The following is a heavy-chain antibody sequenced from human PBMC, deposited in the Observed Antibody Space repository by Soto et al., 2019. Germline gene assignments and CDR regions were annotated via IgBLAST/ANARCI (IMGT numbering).Heavy chain of an antibody. CDR1: GYTFTSYY. V-gene: IGHV1-46*01. Sequence: GASVKVSCKASGYTFTSYYMHWVRQAPGQGLEWMGIINPSGGSTSYAQKFQGRVTMTRDTSTSTVYMELSSLRSEDTAVYYCARSTRRITIFGVVTPFNWFDPWGQGTLVTVSS. CDR2: INPSGGST. J-gene: IGHJ5*02. D-gene: IGHD3-3*01. CDR3: ARSTRRITIFGVVTPFNWFDP.